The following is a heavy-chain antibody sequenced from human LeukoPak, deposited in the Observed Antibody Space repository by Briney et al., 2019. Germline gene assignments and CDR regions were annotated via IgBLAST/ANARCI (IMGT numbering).Heavy chain of an antibody. CDR2: IAYDGSNK. CDR3: AKDLEGFYYGMDV. V-gene: IGHV3-30*18. Sequence: GGSLRLSCVASGFTFRKHAIHWVRQAPGKGLEWVGVIAYDGSNKYYGDSVKGRFTISRDISKNTLYLQMNSLRAEDTAVYFCAKDLEGFYYGMDVWGQGTTVIVSS. CDR1: GFTFRKHA. J-gene: IGHJ6*02.